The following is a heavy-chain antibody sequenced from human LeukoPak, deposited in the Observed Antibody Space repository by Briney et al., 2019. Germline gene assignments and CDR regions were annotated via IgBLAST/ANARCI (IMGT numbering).Heavy chain of an antibody. CDR2: INPNSGGT. CDR3: ARDRMGYDFWSGYYGTNAFDI. Sequence: APVKVSCKASGYTFTGYYMHWVRQAPGQGLEWMGWINPNSGGTNYAQKFQGRVTMTRDTSISTAYMELSRLRSDDTAVYYCARDRMGYDFWSGYYGTNAFDIWGQGTMVTVSS. CDR1: GYTFTGYY. V-gene: IGHV1-2*02. J-gene: IGHJ3*02. D-gene: IGHD3-3*01.